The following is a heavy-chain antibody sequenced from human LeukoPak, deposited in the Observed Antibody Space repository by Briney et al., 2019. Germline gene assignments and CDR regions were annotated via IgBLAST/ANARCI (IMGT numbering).Heavy chain of an antibody. D-gene: IGHD2-21*01. Sequence: GGSLRLSCAASGFNFSSHGMHWVRQAPGKGLEWVAFVRSDGTTKYYTDSVKGRFTISRDNSKNTMYLQMNSLRAEDTAVYYCASRASYYYFDYWGQGTLVTVSS. V-gene: IGHV3-30*02. CDR3: ASRASYYYFDY. J-gene: IGHJ4*02. CDR1: GFNFSSHG. CDR2: VRSDGTTK.